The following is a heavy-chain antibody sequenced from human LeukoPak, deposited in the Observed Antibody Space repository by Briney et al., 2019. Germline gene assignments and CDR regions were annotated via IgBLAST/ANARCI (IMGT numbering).Heavy chain of an antibody. CDR1: GYTFTSYY. Sequence: ASVKVSCKASGYTFTSYYMHWVRQAPGQGLEWMGIINPSGGITSYAQKFQGRVTMTRNTSISTAYMELSSLRSEDTAVYYCARGRSNYPWYYYYYGMDVWGQGTTVTVSS. CDR3: ARGRSNYPWYYYYYGMDV. J-gene: IGHJ6*02. V-gene: IGHV1-46*01. CDR2: INPSGGIT. D-gene: IGHD4-11*01.